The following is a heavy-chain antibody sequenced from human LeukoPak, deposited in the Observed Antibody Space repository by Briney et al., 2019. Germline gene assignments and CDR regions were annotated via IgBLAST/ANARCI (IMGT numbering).Heavy chain of an antibody. CDR3: AKRGIVIRGVLIIGFHKEAYYFDY. D-gene: IGHD3-10*01. Sequence: GGSLRLSCVVSGITLSNYAMSWVRQAPRKGLEWVSGISESGGSTKYADSVKGRFTISRDNSLNTVYLQMNSLRAEDTAVYFCAKRGIVIRGVLIIGFHKEAYYFDYWGQGILVTVSS. V-gene: IGHV3-23*01. CDR2: ISESGGST. J-gene: IGHJ4*02. CDR1: GITLSNYA.